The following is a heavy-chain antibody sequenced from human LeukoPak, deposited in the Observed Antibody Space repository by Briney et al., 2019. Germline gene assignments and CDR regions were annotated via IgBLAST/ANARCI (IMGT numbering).Heavy chain of an antibody. CDR2: IGAYSGNS. CDR1: NYTFSNYG. J-gene: IGHJ1*01. CDR3: ARDSSAFYGSEYFQH. D-gene: IGHD6-19*01. Sequence: GASVKVSCKTSNYTFSNYGITWARQAPGQGLEWMGWIGAYSGNSEFAQKFQGRITMTTDASSGTAYMELTNLTSDDTAVYFCARDSSAFYGSEYFQHWGQGTLVTVSS. V-gene: IGHV1-18*01.